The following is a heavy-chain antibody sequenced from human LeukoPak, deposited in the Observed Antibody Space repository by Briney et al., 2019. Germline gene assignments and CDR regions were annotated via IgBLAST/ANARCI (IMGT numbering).Heavy chain of an antibody. CDR1: GFTFSSYA. V-gene: IGHV3-66*01. CDR3: ASLYPHSRTTPDY. Sequence: SGGSLRLSCAASGFTFSSYAMSWVRQAPGKGLEWVSVIYSGGSTYYADSVKGRFTISRDNSKNTLYLQMNSLRAEDTAVYYCASLYPHSRTTPDYWGQGTLVTVSS. CDR2: IYSGGST. J-gene: IGHJ4*02. D-gene: IGHD1-14*01.